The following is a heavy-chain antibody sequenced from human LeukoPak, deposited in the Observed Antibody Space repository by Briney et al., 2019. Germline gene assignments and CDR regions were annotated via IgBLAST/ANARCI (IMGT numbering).Heavy chain of an antibody. J-gene: IGHJ4*02. D-gene: IGHD3-22*01. Sequence: GGSLRLSCAASGFTVSDYSMSWVRQAPGKGLEWVSAISGSGSYTDYADSVKGRFTVSKDNSKNTLYMRMSSLRAEDTAVYYCAKRRYDSSGHFDSWGQGTLVTVSS. V-gene: IGHV3-23*01. CDR1: GFTVSDYS. CDR2: ISGSGSYT. CDR3: AKRRYDSSGHFDS.